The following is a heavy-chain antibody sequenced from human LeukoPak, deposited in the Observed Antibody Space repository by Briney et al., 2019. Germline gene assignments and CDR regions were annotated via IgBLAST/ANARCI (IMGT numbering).Heavy chain of an antibody. J-gene: IGHJ2*01. CDR2: IRQDGGEI. V-gene: IGHV3-7*01. CDR3: ARADLEWYLDL. Sequence: GGSLRPSCTGSGFMFSAYWMSWVRKAPGMGLEWVGKIRQDGGEIFYVDSVRGRFTISRDNAKNSVYLQLNSLRAEDTAVYYCARADLEWYLDLWGRGTLVTVSS. CDR1: GFMFSAYW.